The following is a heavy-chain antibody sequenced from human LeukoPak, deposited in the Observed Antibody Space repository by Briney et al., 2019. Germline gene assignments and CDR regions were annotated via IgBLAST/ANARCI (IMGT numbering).Heavy chain of an antibody. CDR1: GITVTSAW. V-gene: IGHV3-15*01. CDR3: TTERDYPYFYFMDV. Sequence: GGSLRLSCAGSGITVTSAWMNWVRQAPGKRLEWVGRIKSKTDGGATDYAAPVKGRFTISRDDSKNTLFLQMNNLRTEDTAMYYCTTERDYPYFYFMDVWGKGTTVTVSS. CDR2: IKSKTDGGAT. J-gene: IGHJ6*03.